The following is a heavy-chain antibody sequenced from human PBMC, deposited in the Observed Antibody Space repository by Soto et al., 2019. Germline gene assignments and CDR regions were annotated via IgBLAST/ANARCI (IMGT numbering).Heavy chain of an antibody. CDR2: IGGEAVST. J-gene: IGHJ3*02. CDR3: AKDSTSYNGVYDPFDI. V-gene: IGHV3-23*01. Sequence: EVQLLESGGGLVQPGGSLRLSCEASGFIFSNYAMSWVRQGPGKGLEWVSVIGGEAVSTNCADFVKGRCTVSRDNSQNTVYLQLDSLRDDDTAVYYCAKDSTSYNGVYDPFDIWGQGTMVTVSS. D-gene: IGHD1-1*01. CDR1: GFIFSNYA.